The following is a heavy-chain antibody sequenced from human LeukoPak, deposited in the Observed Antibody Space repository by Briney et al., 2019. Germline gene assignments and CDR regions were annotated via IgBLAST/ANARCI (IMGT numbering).Heavy chain of an antibody. CDR2: ISSSSSYI. V-gene: IGHV3-21*01. D-gene: IGHD5-24*01. CDR3: AGGRERDGYSIDY. J-gene: IGHJ4*02. CDR1: GFTFSSYS. Sequence: SGGSLRLSCAASGFTFSSYSMNWVRQAPGKGLEWVSSISSSSSYIYYADSVKGRFTISRDNAKNSLYLQMNSLRAEDTAVYYCAGGRERDGYSIDYWGQGTLVTVSS.